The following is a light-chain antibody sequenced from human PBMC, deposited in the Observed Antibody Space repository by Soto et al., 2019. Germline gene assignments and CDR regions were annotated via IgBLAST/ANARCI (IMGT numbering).Light chain of an antibody. CDR1: QSLLHSNGYNY. J-gene: IGKJ4*01. CDR2: LGS. CDR3: MQDLQTPFT. V-gene: IGKV2-28*01. Sequence: EIVMTQSPLSLPVTPGEPASISCRSSQSLLHSNGYNYLDWYLQKPGQSPPLLVYLGSNRASGVRDRVGRSRSAADYTLNISRVEADDVEAYFGMQDLQTPFTCSGRTKVEIK.